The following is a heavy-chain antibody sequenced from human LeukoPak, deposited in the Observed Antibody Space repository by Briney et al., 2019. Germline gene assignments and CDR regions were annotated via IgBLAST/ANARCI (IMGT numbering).Heavy chain of an antibody. V-gene: IGHV3-7*03. J-gene: IGHJ4*01. Sequence: PGGTLRLSCAASGFTFSAYWMSWVRQAQGKGLEGVANIKQDGSEKYYVDSVKGRFTISRDNAKNSLYLQMNSLRADDTTVYDCAKEGEVWFDGFDYWGQGTLVTVSS. D-gene: IGHD3-10*01. CDR2: IKQDGSEK. CDR1: GFTFSAYW. CDR3: AKEGEVWFDGFDY.